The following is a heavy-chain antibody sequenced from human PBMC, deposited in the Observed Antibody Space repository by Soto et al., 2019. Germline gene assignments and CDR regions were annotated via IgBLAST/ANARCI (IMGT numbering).Heavy chain of an antibody. CDR1: GVTFSSYA. V-gene: IGHV3-30-3*01. D-gene: IGHD6-6*01. CDR2: ISYDGSNK. J-gene: IGHJ6*02. CDR3: AREIQQLEDYYYYGMDV. Sequence: QVQLVESGGGVVQPGRSLRLSCAASGVTFSSYAMHWVRQAPGKGLEWVAVISYDGSNKYYPDSVKGRFTISRDNSKNTLYRQMNSLRAEDTAVYYCAREIQQLEDYYYYGMDVWGQGTTVTVSS.